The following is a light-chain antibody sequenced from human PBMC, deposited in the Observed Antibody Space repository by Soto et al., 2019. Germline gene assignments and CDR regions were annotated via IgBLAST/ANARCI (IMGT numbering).Light chain of an antibody. J-gene: IGKJ1*01. CDR1: QSLSSS. CDR2: GAS. CDR3: QQYNNWPWT. Sequence: EIVLTQSPGTLSLSPGERATLSCRASQSLSSSQLAWYQQKPGQAPWLLIYGASTRAPGFPARFSGSGSGTDFTLTISSLQSEDFAVYYCQQYNNWPWTFGQGTKVDIK. V-gene: IGKV3-15*01.